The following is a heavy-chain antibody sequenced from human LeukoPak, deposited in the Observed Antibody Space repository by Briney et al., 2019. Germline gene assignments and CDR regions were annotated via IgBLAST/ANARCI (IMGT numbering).Heavy chain of an antibody. CDR1: GFTFSSYS. CDR3: AKGQGGDFWSGSAYFD. J-gene: IGHJ4*02. V-gene: IGHV3-30*02. Sequence: GGSLRLSCAASGFTFSSYSMNWVRQAPGKGLEWVAFIRYDGSNKYYADSVKGRFTVSRDNSKNTLYLQMNSLRAEDTAVYYCAKGQGGDFWSGSAYFDWGQGTLVTVSS. CDR2: IRYDGSNK. D-gene: IGHD3-3*01.